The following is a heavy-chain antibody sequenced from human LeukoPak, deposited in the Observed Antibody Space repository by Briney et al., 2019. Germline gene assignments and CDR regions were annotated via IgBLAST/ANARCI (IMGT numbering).Heavy chain of an antibody. V-gene: IGHV4-34*01. CDR3: AKVRRYYDSSGYYY. J-gene: IGHJ4*02. D-gene: IGHD3-22*01. CDR2: INHSGST. Sequence: SETLPLTCAVYGGSFSGYYWSWIRQPPGKGLEWIGEINHSGSTNYNPSLKSRVTISVDTSKNEFSLKLSSVTAADTAVYYCAKVRRYYDSSGYYYWGQGTLVTVSS. CDR1: GGSFSGYY.